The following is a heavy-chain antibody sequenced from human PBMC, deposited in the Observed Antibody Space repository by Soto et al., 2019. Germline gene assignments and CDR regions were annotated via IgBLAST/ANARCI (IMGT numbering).Heavy chain of an antibody. CDR1: GGSISSYY. CDR2: IYTSGST. J-gene: IGHJ3*02. Sequence: PSETLSLTCTVSGGSISSYYWSWLRQPAEKGLEWIWRIYTSGSTNYNPSLKIRVTMSVDTSKNQFYLKLSSVTAADTAVYYCARVEGKGSGYYEIGAAFDIWGQGTMVTVSS. CDR3: ARVEGKGSGYYEIGAAFDI. D-gene: IGHD3-22*01. V-gene: IGHV4-4*07.